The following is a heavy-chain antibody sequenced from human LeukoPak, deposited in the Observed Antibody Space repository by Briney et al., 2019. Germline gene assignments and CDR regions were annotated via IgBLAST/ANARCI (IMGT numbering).Heavy chain of an antibody. CDR1: GYTFTSYD. D-gene: IGHD3-9*01. V-gene: IGHV1-8*02. J-gene: IGHJ4*02. CDR3: ATSTDYYDASGFHY. CDR2: MNPNSGNT. Sequence: ASVKVSCKASGYTFTSYDINWVRQATGQGLEWMGWMNPNSGNTGYAQKFHGRVTITADTSTTTVYMELSSLRSEDTAIFYCATSTDYYDASGFHYWGQGTLVSVSS.